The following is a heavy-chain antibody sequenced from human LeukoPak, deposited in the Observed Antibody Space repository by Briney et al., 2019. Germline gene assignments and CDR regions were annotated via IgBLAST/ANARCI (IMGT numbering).Heavy chain of an antibody. CDR2: ISGSGGRT. D-gene: IGHD3-10*01. CDR1: GFTFSSYA. Sequence: PGGSLRLSCAASGFTFSSYAMSWVRQVPGEGLEWVSAISGSGGRTYYADSVKGRFTISRDNSKNTLYLQMNSLRAEDTAVYYCAKDRQGFGFGEQLDYYYMDVWGKGTTVTVSS. V-gene: IGHV3-23*01. CDR3: AKDRQGFGFGEQLDYYYMDV. J-gene: IGHJ6*03.